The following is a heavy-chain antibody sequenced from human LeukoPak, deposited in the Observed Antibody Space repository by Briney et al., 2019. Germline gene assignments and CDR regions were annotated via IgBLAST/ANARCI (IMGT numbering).Heavy chain of an antibody. Sequence: SETRSLTCTVSGGSISSYYWSWIRQPAGKGLEWIGRVYTSGSTNYNPSLKSRVTMSVDTSKNQLSLKLSSVTAADTAVYYCARDQTYCSSTSCPFDYWGQGTLVTVSS. D-gene: IGHD2-2*01. V-gene: IGHV4-4*07. J-gene: IGHJ4*02. CDR2: VYTSGST. CDR1: GGSISSYY. CDR3: ARDQTYCSSTSCPFDY.